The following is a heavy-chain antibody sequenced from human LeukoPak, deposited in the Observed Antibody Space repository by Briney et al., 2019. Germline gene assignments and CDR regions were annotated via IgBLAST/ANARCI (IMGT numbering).Heavy chain of an antibody. CDR1: GGTFSSYT. CDR2: IIPILGIA. V-gene: IGHV1-69*02. Sequence: ASVKVSCKASGGTFSSYTISWVRQAPGQGLEWMGRIIPILGIANYAQKFQGRVTITADKSTSTAYMELSSLRSEDTAVYYCARVSLANPYCDFWSGYYSGEFDYWGQGTLVTVSS. J-gene: IGHJ4*02. D-gene: IGHD3-3*01. CDR3: ARVSLANPYCDFWSGYYSGEFDY.